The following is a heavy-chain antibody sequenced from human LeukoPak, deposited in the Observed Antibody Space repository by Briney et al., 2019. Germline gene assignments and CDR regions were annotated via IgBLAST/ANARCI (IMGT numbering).Heavy chain of an antibody. V-gene: IGHV4-59*12. J-gene: IGHJ2*01. CDR1: GGSISTYY. CDR2: IYYSGNT. Sequence: SETLSLTCTVSGGSISTYYWSWIRQPPGKGLEWIGYIYYSGNTNYNPSLKSRVSISVDPSKNQFSLRLNSVTASDTAVFYCARVGSWNFDLWGRGTLVTVSS. D-gene: IGHD1-26*01. CDR3: ARVGSWNFDL.